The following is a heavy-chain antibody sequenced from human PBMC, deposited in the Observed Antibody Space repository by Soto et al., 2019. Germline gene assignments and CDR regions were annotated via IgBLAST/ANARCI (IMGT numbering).Heavy chain of an antibody. J-gene: IGHJ4*02. Sequence: QVQLVQSGAELKKPGASVKVSCKASGYTFSNYDMNLVRQATGQGPEWIGWVNPNNGDTGYAQKFQGRVTLTTDISTPTAYMELTSLRSEDTDIYYCAKVSRKGSAIDFDYWGQGTLITVSS. D-gene: IGHD3-10*01. CDR3: AKVSRKGSAIDFDY. CDR2: VNPNNGDT. V-gene: IGHV1-8*01. CDR1: GYTFSNYD.